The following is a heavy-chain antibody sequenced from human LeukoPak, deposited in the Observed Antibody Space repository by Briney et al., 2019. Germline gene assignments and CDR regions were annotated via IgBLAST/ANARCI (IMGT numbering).Heavy chain of an antibody. Sequence: GGSLRLSCAASGFTVSSNYMNWVRQAPGKGLEWVSYISSSGSTIYYADSVKGRFTISRDNAKNSLYLQLNSLRAEDTAVYYCARDNPTSGYDNFDYWGQGTMVTVSS. D-gene: IGHD5-12*01. J-gene: IGHJ4*02. V-gene: IGHV3-48*03. CDR3: ARDNPTSGYDNFDY. CDR2: ISSSGSTI. CDR1: GFTVSSNY.